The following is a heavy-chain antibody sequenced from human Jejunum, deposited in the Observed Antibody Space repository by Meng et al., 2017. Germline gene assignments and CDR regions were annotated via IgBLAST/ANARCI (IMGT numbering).Heavy chain of an antibody. V-gene: IGHV1-2*06. Sequence: ASVKVSCKASGYNFTDYFIHWVRQAPGHGLEWMGRILPNTGGTSSAQNFQGRVTLTRDTSISTAYMELTRLTSDDTAVYYCAREVLTDGSNFDFWGQGTLVTVSS. CDR1: GYNFTDYF. J-gene: IGHJ4*02. CDR3: AREVLTDGSNFDF. D-gene: IGHD4/OR15-4a*01. CDR2: ILPNTGGT.